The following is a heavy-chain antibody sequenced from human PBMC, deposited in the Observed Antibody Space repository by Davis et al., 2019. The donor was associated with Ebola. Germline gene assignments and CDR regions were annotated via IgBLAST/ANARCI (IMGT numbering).Heavy chain of an antibody. CDR2: IQLDGSEK. V-gene: IGHV3-7*01. D-gene: IGHD3-16*01. CDR1: GFTFSGYW. Sequence: PGGSLRLSCAASGFTFSGYWMSWVRQAPGNGLEWVANIQLDGSEKYYMDSVKGRFTISSDNANNLLYLQMNGLRAEDTAVYFCARAPPLQSDFVWGSLPDAFDIWGQGTKVTVSS. CDR3: ARAPPLQSDFVWGSLPDAFDI. J-gene: IGHJ3*02.